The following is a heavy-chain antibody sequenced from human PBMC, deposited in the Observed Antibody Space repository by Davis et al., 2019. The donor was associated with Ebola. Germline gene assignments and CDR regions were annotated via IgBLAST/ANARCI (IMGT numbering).Heavy chain of an antibody. CDR3: ARDPLGGYGANYLDS. CDR1: GFTFSNYA. J-gene: IGHJ4*02. V-gene: IGHV3-23*01. Sequence: PGGSLRLSCAASGFTFSNYAMSWVRQAPGKGLECVSSITASGRSSYYVDSVKGRFTISRDNFKNTLYLQMNSLGAEDTAVYYCARDPLGGYGANYLDSWGQGTLATVSS. CDR2: ITASGRSS. D-gene: IGHD4-23*01.